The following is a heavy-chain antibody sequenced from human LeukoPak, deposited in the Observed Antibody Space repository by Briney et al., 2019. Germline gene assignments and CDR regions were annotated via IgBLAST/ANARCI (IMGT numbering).Heavy chain of an antibody. J-gene: IGHJ4*02. CDR1: GFTFNNAW. D-gene: IGHD3-3*01. CDR2: ISGSGGST. CDR3: AKNHDFWSGYPNY. V-gene: IGHV3-23*01. Sequence: PGGSLRLSCAASGFTFNNAWMAWVRQAPGKGLEWVSAISGSGGSTYYADSVKGRFTISRDNSKNTLYLQMNSLRAEDTAVYYCAKNHDFWSGYPNYWGQGTLVTVSS.